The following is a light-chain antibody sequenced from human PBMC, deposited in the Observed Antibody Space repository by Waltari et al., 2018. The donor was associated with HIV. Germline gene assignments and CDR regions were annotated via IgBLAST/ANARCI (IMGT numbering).Light chain of an antibody. CDR3: QQYVTTLYS. J-gene: IGKJ2*03. V-gene: IGKV3-20*01. CDR1: QTVSNNY. Sequence: EIVLTQSPGPLSLSPGGRATLSCRASQTVSNNYLAWYYQKPGQAPRLLIYGASTRATGIPDRFSGSGSGTDFTLTISRLEPEDFAVYYCQQYVTTLYSFGQGTKLEIK. CDR2: GAS.